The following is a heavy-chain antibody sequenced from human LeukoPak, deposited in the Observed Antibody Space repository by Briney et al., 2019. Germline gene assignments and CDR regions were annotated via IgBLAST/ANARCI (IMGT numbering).Heavy chain of an antibody. CDR3: VREVSAWPKNWFDP. J-gene: IGHJ5*02. V-gene: IGHV3-23*01. CDR1: GFTFRSYA. Sequence: GGSLRLSCAGSGFTFRSYAMSWVRQSPVKGLEWVTAISDSGDGTYYADSVKARFTISRDNSKNTVYLEMSSLRAEDTAVYYCVREVSAWPKNWFDPWGQGTLVTVSS. D-gene: IGHD3-3*01. CDR2: ISDSGDGT.